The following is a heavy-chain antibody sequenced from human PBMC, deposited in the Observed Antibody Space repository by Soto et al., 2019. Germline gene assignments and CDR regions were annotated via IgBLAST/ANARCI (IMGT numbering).Heavy chain of an antibody. V-gene: IGHV4-34*01. Sequence: QVQLQQWGAGLLKPSETLSLTCAVYGGSFSGYYWSWIRQPPGKGLEWIGKINHSGSTNYNPSLKSRVTMSVDTSKNQFSLKLSSVTAADTAVYYCARGQGGYSYPNWFDPWGQGTLVTVSS. CDR2: INHSGST. CDR1: GGSFSGYY. D-gene: IGHD5-18*01. CDR3: ARGQGGYSYPNWFDP. J-gene: IGHJ5*02.